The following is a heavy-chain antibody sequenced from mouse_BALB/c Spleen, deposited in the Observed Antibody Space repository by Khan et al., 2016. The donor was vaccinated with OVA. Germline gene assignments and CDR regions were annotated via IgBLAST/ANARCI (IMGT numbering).Heavy chain of an antibody. J-gene: IGHJ3*01. CDR3: ARKDYYDYDPFSY. V-gene: IGHV3-2*02. CDR1: GYSITSEYA. CDR2: INYSGYT. D-gene: IGHD2-4*01. Sequence: VQLKESGPGLVKPSQSLSLTCTVTGYSITSEYAWNWIRQFPGNKLEWMGYINYSGYTRFNPSLKSRTSITRDTSKNQFFLQLNSVTTEDTATYYCARKDYYDYDPFSYWGQGTLVTVSA.